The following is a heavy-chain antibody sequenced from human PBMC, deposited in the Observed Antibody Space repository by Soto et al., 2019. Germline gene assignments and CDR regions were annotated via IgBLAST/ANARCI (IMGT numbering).Heavy chain of an antibody. Sequence: SETLSLTCTVSGGSISSYYWSWIRQPPGKGLEWIGYIYYSGSTNYNPSLKSRVTISVDTSKNQFSLKLSSVTAADTAVYYCARAVSEQLVQGWFDPWGQGTLVTVSS. CDR1: GGSISSYY. CDR2: IYYSGST. CDR3: ARAVSEQLVQGWFDP. D-gene: IGHD6-6*01. V-gene: IGHV4-59*01. J-gene: IGHJ5*02.